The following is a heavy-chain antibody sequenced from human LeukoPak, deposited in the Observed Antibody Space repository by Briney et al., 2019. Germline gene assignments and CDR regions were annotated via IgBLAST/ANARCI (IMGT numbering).Heavy chain of an antibody. CDR1: GYSFTSYW. CDR3: ARFRHAPLTHFDY. J-gene: IGHJ4*02. D-gene: IGHD4/OR15-4a*01. Sequence: KYGESLKISCKGSGYSFTSYWIGWVRQMPGKGLEWMGIIYPGDPDTRYSPSFQGQVTISADKSISTAYLQWSSLKASDTAMYYCARFRHAPLTHFDYWGQGTLVTVSS. V-gene: IGHV5-51*01. CDR2: IYPGDPDT.